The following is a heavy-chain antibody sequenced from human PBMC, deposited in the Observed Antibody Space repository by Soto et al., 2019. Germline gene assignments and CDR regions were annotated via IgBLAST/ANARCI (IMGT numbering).Heavy chain of an antibody. V-gene: IGHV1-69*06. CDR1: GGTFTSIP. Sequence: QVQLVQSGAEVKKPGPSGKSSGRALGGTFTSIPITGVERAPGQGLEGLGGIIPIFGTPNYAQKFQGRVTITADKSTSTAYMELSSLRSEDTAVYYCARKLRYFDWLNGMDVWGQGTTVTVSS. CDR3: ARKLRYFDWLNGMDV. CDR2: IIPIFGTP. J-gene: IGHJ6*02. D-gene: IGHD3-9*01.